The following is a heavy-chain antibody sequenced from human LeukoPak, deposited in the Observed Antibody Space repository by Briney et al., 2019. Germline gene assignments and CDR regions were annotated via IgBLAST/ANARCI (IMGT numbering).Heavy chain of an antibody. D-gene: IGHD3-22*01. CDR2: INHSGST. CDR1: GGSFSGYY. V-gene: IGHV4-34*01. J-gene: IGHJ3*02. CDR3: ARLRRRITMIVVNRDAFDI. Sequence: SETLSLTCAVYGGSFSGYYWSWIRQPPGKGLEWIGEINHSGSTNYNPSLKSRVTISVDTSKNQFSLKLSSVTAADTAVYYCARLRRRITMIVVNRDAFDIWGQGTMVTVSS.